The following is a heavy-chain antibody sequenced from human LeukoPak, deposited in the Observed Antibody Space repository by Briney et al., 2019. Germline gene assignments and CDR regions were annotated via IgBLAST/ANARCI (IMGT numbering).Heavy chain of an antibody. V-gene: IGHV1-2*02. Sequence: GASVKVSCKASGYTFTGYYIHWVRQAPGQGLEWMGWINPNSGGTNYAQKFQGRVTMTRDTSISTAYMELSRLRSDDTAVYYCAREAVPAAIRAFDIWGQGTMVTASS. CDR1: GYTFTGYY. CDR2: INPNSGGT. J-gene: IGHJ3*02. D-gene: IGHD2-2*01. CDR3: AREAVPAAIRAFDI.